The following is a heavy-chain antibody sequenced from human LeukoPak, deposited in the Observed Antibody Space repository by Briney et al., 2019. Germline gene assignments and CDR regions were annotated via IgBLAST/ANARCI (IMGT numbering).Heavy chain of an antibody. CDR1: GGTFSSYA. D-gene: IGHD2-15*01. Sequence: SVKVSCKASGGTFSSYAISWVRQAPGQGLEWMGRIIPIFGTANYSQKFQGRVTITTDEYTSTAYMELSSLSSEDTAVYYCARDQSPQDRGFDYWGQGTLVTVSS. V-gene: IGHV1-69*05. CDR2: IIPIFGTA. J-gene: IGHJ4*02. CDR3: ARDQSPQDRGFDY.